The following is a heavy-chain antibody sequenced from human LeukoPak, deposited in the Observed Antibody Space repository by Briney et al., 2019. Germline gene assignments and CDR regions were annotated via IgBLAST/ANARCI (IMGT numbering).Heavy chain of an antibody. Sequence: ETLSLTCTVSGGSISSYYWSWIRQPPGKGLEWIGYIYYSGSTNYNPSLKSRVTISVDTSKNQFSLKLSSVTAADTAVYYCARANIVDYYYYYGMDVWGQGTTVTVSS. CDR3: ARANIVDYYYYYGMDV. CDR1: GGSISSYY. D-gene: IGHD5-12*01. J-gene: IGHJ6*02. CDR2: IYYSGST. V-gene: IGHV4-59*01.